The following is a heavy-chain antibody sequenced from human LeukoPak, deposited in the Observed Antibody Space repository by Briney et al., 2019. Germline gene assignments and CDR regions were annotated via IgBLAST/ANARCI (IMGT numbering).Heavy chain of an antibody. Sequence: ASVKVSFKASGYTFTAYSMRWVRQAPGQGLEWMGWINPNSGGTDCAQRFQGRVTMTRDTSITMLYMEMSSLTPDDTAVYYCARAGYCSDGKCYTFDYWGQGTLVTVSS. CDR3: ARAGYCSDGKCYTFDY. J-gene: IGHJ4*02. V-gene: IGHV1-2*02. CDR1: GYTFTAYS. CDR2: INPNSGGT. D-gene: IGHD2-15*01.